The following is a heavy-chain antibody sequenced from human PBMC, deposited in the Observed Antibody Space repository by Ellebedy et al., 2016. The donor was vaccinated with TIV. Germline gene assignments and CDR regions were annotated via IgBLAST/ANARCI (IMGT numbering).Heavy chain of an antibody. D-gene: IGHD6-19*01. V-gene: IGHV3-23*01. Sequence: GGSLRLSXEASGFNFKIYSMAWVRQGPGKGLEWVSGISGRGINTEYEDTVKGRFTISRDNSKNTLYLQMNSLRPEDTAVYYCAGGAGWLIEHWGLGTLVTVSS. CDR3: AGGAGWLIEH. J-gene: IGHJ1*01. CDR2: ISGRGINT. CDR1: GFNFKIYS.